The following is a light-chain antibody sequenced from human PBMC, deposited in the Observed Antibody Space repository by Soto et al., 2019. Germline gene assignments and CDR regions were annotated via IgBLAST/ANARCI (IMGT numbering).Light chain of an antibody. J-gene: IGKJ4*01. CDR2: AAS. V-gene: IGKV1-9*01. Sequence: DIQLTQSPSFLSASVGDRVTITCRASQDISDYLAWYQQRPGKAPKLLIYAASTLQSGVPSRFSGSGSGTEFTLTISSLQPEDCATYSCQQLNSYPLTFGGGTKVEIK. CDR3: QQLNSYPLT. CDR1: QDISDY.